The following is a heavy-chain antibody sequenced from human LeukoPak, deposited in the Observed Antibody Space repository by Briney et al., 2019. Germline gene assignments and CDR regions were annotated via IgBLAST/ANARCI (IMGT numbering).Heavy chain of an antibody. CDR1: GFTFSSYS. Sequence: GGSLRLSCAASGFTFSSYSMNWVRQAPGKGLEWVSSISSSSSYIYYADSVKGRFTISRDNAKNSLYLQMNSLIAEDTAVYYCARYYGSGRGYYGLDVWGQGTTVTVFS. V-gene: IGHV3-21*01. CDR2: ISSSSSYI. D-gene: IGHD3-10*01. CDR3: ARYYGSGRGYYGLDV. J-gene: IGHJ6*02.